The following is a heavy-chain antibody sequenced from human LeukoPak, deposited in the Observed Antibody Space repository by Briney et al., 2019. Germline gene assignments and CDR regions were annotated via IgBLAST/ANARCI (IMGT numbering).Heavy chain of an antibody. Sequence: GGSLRLSCAASGFTFSSYAMSWVRQAPGKGLEWVSAISGSGGSTYYADSVKGRFTISRDNSKNTLYLQMNSLRAEDTAVYYCALTYYYDSSGYSPFDYWGQGTLVTVSS. V-gene: IGHV3-23*01. D-gene: IGHD3-22*01. J-gene: IGHJ4*02. CDR2: ISGSGGST. CDR1: GFTFSSYA. CDR3: ALTYYYDSSGYSPFDY.